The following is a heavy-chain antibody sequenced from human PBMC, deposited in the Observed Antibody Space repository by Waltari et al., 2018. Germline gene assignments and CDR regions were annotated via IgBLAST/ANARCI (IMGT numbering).Heavy chain of an antibody. CDR1: GFTVSCNY. Sequence: EVQLVESGGGFIQSGGSLRLSCAASGFTVSCNYMSWVRQAPGKGLEWVSCIFSDGRTYYADSVKGRFTISRDNSKNTLYLQINSLRAEDTAVYYCARDSRGGLFFDYWGQGTLVTVSS. V-gene: IGHV3-53*01. CDR3: ARDSRGGLFFDY. J-gene: IGHJ4*02. CDR2: IFSDGRT.